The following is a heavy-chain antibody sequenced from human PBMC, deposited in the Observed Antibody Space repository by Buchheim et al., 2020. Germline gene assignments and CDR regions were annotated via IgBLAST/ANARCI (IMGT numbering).Heavy chain of an antibody. CDR2: ISSSSSTI. V-gene: IGHV3-48*01. Sequence: EVQLVESGGILVQPGGSLRLSCAASGFSFSTYNMDWVRQAPGKGLEWISYISSSSSTIYYADSVKGRFTISSDNAKNSLYLQMNSLRAEDTAVYYCARGVSYWGQGTL. J-gene: IGHJ4*02. CDR3: ARGVSY. CDR1: GFSFSTYN. D-gene: IGHD2-21*01.